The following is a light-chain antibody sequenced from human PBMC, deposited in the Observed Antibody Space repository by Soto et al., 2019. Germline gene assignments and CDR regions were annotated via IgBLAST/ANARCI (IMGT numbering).Light chain of an antibody. CDR2: GAS. CDR1: QSVSSNF. V-gene: IGKV3-20*01. Sequence: EIVLTQSPGTLSLSPGDRATLSCRASQSVSSNFLAWYQQKPGQAPRLLIYGASIRATGIPDRFSGSGSGTDFTFTIRRLEPEDFAMYFCQQYGSSPRTFGQGTKLQIK. CDR3: QQYGSSPRT. J-gene: IGKJ1*01.